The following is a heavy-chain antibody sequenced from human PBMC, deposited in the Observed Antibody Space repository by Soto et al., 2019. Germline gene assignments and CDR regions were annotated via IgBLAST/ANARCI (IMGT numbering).Heavy chain of an antibody. Sequence: GESLKICCKGSGYSFTSYWIGWVRQMPGKGLEWMGIIYPGDSDTRYSPSFQGQVTISADKSISTAYLQWSSLKASDTAMYYCARTGCTNGVCTKIDYWGQGTLVIVSS. CDR1: GYSFTSYW. V-gene: IGHV5-51*01. CDR2: IYPGDSDT. CDR3: ARTGCTNGVCTKIDY. J-gene: IGHJ4*02. D-gene: IGHD2-8*01.